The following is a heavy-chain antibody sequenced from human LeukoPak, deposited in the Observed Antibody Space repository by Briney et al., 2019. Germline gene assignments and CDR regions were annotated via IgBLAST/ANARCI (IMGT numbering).Heavy chain of an antibody. CDR1: GYIFTSYW. CDR3: ARHSYCSSTSCAIDY. CDR2: IDPSDSYT. V-gene: IGHV5-10-1*01. J-gene: IGHJ4*02. D-gene: IGHD2-2*01. Sequence: GESLKISCKGSGYIFTSYWISWVRQMPGKGLEWMGRIDPSDSYTNYSPSFQGHVTISADKSISTAYLQWSSLKASDTAMYYCARHSYCSSTSCAIDYWGQGTLVTVSS.